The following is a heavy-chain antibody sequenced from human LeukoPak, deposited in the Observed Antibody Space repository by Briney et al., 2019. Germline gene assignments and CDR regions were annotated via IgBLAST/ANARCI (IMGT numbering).Heavy chain of an antibody. Sequence: EASVKVSCKASGYTFTSYGISWVRQAPGQGLEWMRWISPYSGNTNYAQKLQGRVTMTTDTSTSTAYMELRSLRSDDTAVYYCARDGTWGRYYYDSTGYDYYFDYWGQGTLVTVSS. V-gene: IGHV1-18*01. CDR3: ARDGTWGRYYYDSTGYDYYFDY. D-gene: IGHD3-22*01. CDR1: GYTFTSYG. J-gene: IGHJ4*02. CDR2: ISPYSGNT.